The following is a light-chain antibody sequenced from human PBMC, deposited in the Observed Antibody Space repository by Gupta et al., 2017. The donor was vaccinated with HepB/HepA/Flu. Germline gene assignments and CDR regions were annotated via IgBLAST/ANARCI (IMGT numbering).Light chain of an antibody. CDR1: QSVLYSSSGFNS. CDR2: WAS. J-gene: IGKJ2*01. Sequence: DIVLTQSPDSLAVSLGERATINCKSSQSVLYSSSGFNSFAWYQPNPGQPPKLLIFWASSRDYGFPERLGGGGSGKDFNLTIRSVQAEVLAVYYGQKYYDLPWTFGHGTNLEIK. CDR3: QKYYDLPWT. V-gene: IGKV4-1*01.